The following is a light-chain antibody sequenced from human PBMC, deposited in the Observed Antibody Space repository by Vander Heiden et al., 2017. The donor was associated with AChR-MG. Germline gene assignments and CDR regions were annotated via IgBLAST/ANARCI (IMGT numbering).Light chain of an antibody. CDR1: SSDVGSYSL. CDR3: CSYAGSSAFV. V-gene: IGLV2-23*02. CDR2: EVS. J-gene: IGLJ1*01. Sequence: QSALTQPASVSWSPGQSITISCSGSSSDVGSYSLVSWYQQHPGKAPKLMIYEVSERPSGVSNRFSGSKSGNTASLTISGLQAEDEADYYCCSYAGSSAFVFGTGTKVTVL.